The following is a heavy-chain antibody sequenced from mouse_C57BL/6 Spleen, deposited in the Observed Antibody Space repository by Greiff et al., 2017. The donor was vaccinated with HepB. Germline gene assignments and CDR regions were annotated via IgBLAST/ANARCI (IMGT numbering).Heavy chain of an antibody. J-gene: IGHJ2*01. CDR3: ARRNYYGSGGYFDY. D-gene: IGHD1-1*01. V-gene: IGHV1-47*01. Sequence: VKLVESGAELVKPGASVKMSCKASGYTFTTYPIEWMKQNHGKSLEWIGNFHPYNDDTKYNEKFKGKATLTVEKSSSTVYLELSRLTSDDSAVYYCARRNYYGSGGYFDYWGQGTTLTVSS. CDR2: FHPYNDDT. CDR1: GYTFTTYP.